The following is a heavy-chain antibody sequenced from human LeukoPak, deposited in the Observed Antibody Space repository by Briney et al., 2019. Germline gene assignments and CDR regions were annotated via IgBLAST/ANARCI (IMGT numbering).Heavy chain of an antibody. D-gene: IGHD3-3*01. Sequence: SVKVSCKASGGTFSSYAINWVRQAPGQGLEWMGGIIPIFGTANYAQKFQGRVTITADESTSTAYMELSSLRSEDTAVYYCTRDGGRQYYFDYWGQGTLVTVSS. V-gene: IGHV1-69*13. CDR1: GGTFSSYA. J-gene: IGHJ4*02. CDR2: IIPIFGTA. CDR3: TRDGGRQYYFDY.